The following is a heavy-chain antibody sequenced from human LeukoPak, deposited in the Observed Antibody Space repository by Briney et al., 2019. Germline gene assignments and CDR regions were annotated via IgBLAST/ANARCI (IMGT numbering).Heavy chain of an antibody. V-gene: IGHV3-43*01. CDR2: IYWDGSRT. D-gene: IGHD2/OR15-2a*01. Sequence: GGSLRLSCAASGFTFDDYTMHWVRQTPGKGLEWVSLIYWDGSRTYYADSVKGRFTISRDNSKNTLYLQMNSLRAEDTAVYYCARDSGFSGTQRGEYWGQGTLVTVSS. CDR1: GFTFDDYT. J-gene: IGHJ4*02. CDR3: ARDSGFSGTQRGEY.